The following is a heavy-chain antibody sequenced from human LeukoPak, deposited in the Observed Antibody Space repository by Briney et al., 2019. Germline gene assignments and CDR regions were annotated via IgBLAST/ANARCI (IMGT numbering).Heavy chain of an antibody. D-gene: IGHD6-13*01. CDR1: GYTFTSYA. J-gene: IGHJ4*02. V-gene: IGHV1-3*01. Sequence: ASVKVSCKASGYTFTSYAMHWERQAPGQRLEWMGWINAGNGNTKYSQKFQGRVTITRDTSASTAYMELSSLRSEDTAVYYCAASSWASEYYFDYWGQGTLVTVSS. CDR3: AASSWASEYYFDY. CDR2: INAGNGNT.